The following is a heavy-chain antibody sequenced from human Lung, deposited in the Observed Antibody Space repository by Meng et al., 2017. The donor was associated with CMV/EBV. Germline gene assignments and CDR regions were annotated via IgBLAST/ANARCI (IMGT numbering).Heavy chain of an antibody. V-gene: IGHV1-2*02. J-gene: IGHJ1*01. Sequence: ASVXVSXXASGYTFTGYYLYWVRQAPGQGLEWMGWINPNNGGTNYAQRFQGRVTMTRDTSITTVYVGLSRLASDDTAVYYCARKTATGGWNLHDWGKGTXVTVSS. D-gene: IGHD2-8*02. CDR1: GYTFTGYY. CDR2: INPNNGGT. CDR3: ARKTATGGWNLHD.